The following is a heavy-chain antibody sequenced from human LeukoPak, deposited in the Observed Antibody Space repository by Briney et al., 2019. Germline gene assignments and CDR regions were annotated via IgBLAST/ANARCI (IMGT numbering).Heavy chain of an antibody. CDR1: GFTFSSYS. Sequence: PGGSLRLSCAASGFTFSSYSMNWVRQAPGKGLEWVSSISSSSSYIYYADSVKGRFTISRDNAKNSLYLQMNSLRDEDTAVYYCARASLLRYFDWLNYFDYWGQGTLVTVSS. D-gene: IGHD3-9*01. J-gene: IGHJ4*02. V-gene: IGHV3-21*01. CDR2: ISSSSSYI. CDR3: ARASLLRYFDWLNYFDY.